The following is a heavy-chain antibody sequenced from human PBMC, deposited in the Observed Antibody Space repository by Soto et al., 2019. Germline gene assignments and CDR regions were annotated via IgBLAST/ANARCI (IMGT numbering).Heavy chain of an antibody. CDR1: GYTFTSYA. CDR3: ARHGSAWDY. D-gene: IGHD6-19*01. Sequence: QVQLVQSGAEEKKPGASVKASCKASGYTFTSYAMHWVRQAPGQRLEWMGWINAGNGNTKYSHKFQRRVTITRDTAASTAYRELSSLRSEDTAVYYCARHGSAWDYWGQGTLVTVSS. V-gene: IGHV1-3*05. CDR2: INAGNGNT. J-gene: IGHJ4*02.